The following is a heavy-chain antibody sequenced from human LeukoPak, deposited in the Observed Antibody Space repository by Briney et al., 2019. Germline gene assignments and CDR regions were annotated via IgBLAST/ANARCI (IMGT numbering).Heavy chain of an antibody. V-gene: IGHV1-2*02. CDR1: GYTFTGNH. Sequence: ASVRVSCKASGYTFTGNHMHWVRQAPGQGLGWMGWINLNSGGTNYAQKFQGRVTMTRDTSISAAYMDLSRLGSDDTAVYYCARVAGGDWYYFDFWGQGTLVTVSS. CDR3: ARVAGGDWYYFDF. CDR2: INLNSGGT. J-gene: IGHJ4*02. D-gene: IGHD2-21*02.